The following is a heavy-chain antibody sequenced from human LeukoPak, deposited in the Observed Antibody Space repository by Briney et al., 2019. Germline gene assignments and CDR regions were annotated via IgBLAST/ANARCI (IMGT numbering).Heavy chain of an antibody. J-gene: IGHJ4*02. CDR1: GFTFRSYS. Sequence: GGSLRLSCTASGFTFRSYSMNWVRQAPGKGLEWVSYINTDGTTIYYADSVKGRFTISRDNAKNSLYLQMNSLRVEDTAVYYCARDSGANYYFDFWGQGTLVTVSS. V-gene: IGHV3-48*01. D-gene: IGHD3-10*01. CDR3: ARDSGANYYFDF. CDR2: INTDGTTI.